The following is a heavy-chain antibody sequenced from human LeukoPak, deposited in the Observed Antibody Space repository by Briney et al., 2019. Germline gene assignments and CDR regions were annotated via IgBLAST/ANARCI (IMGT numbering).Heavy chain of an antibody. J-gene: IGHJ4*02. CDR2: IYYSGST. Sequence: SETLSLTCTVSGGSISSGGYYWSWIRQHPGKGLEWIGYIYYSGSTYYIPSLKSRVTISVDTSKNQFSLKLSSVTAADTAVYYCARGKDLLWFGELLPVYFDYWGQGTLVTVSS. CDR3: ARGKDLLWFGELLPVYFDY. V-gene: IGHV4-31*03. D-gene: IGHD3-10*01. CDR1: GGSISSGGYY.